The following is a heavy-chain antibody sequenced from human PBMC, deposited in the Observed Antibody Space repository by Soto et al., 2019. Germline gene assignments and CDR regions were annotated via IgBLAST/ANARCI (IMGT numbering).Heavy chain of an antibody. V-gene: IGHV5-51*01. CDR1: GYSFTSYW. J-gene: IGHJ4*02. CDR2: IYPGDSDT. CDR3: ARHGGYCSSTSCAIDY. Sequence: GASLKISWKGSGYSFTSYWIGWVRQMPGKGLEWMGIIYPGDSDTRYSPSFQGQVTISADKSISTAYLQWSSLKASDTAMYYCARHGGYCSSTSCAIDYWGQGTLVTVSS. D-gene: IGHD2-2*01.